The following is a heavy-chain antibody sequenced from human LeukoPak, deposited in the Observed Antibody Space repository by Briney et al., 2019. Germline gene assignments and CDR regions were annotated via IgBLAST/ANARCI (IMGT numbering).Heavy chain of an antibody. V-gene: IGHV4-59*01. CDR1: GGSISSYY. J-gene: IGHJ5*02. CDR3: AIDPRYRGVDP. CDR2: IYYSGST. Sequence: SSETLSLTCTVSGGSISSYYWSWIRQPPGKGLEWIGYIYYSGSTNYNPSLKSRVTISADMSKNQFSLRLSSVTAADTAVYYCAIDPRYRGVDPWRQGTLVTVSS. D-gene: IGHD1-26*01.